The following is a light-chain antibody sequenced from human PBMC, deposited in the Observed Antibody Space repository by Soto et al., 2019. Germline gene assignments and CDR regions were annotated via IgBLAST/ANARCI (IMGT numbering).Light chain of an antibody. CDR3: QQRSNWPPEVT. V-gene: IGKV3-11*01. CDR1: QSVSTY. J-gene: IGKJ5*01. Sequence: EIVLTHSPATLSLSPGERVTLSCRASQSVSTYLAWYRQKPGQAPRLLIYDASNRATGIPARFSGSGSGTDFTLTISSLEPEDFALYYCQQRSNWPPEVTFGQGTRLEIK. CDR2: DAS.